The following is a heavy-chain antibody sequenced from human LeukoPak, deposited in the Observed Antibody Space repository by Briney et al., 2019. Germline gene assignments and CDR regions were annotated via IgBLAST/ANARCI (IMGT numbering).Heavy chain of an antibody. V-gene: IGHV4-59*01. D-gene: IGHD7-27*01. CDR2: IYYSGNT. CDR1: GGSISTYY. Sequence: PSETLSLTCTVSGGSISTYYWNWIRQPPGKGLEWIGYIYYSGNTNYNPSLKSRVTIAVDTSKNQFSLKLNSVTAADTAVYYCARVGPGDFDYWGQGTLVTVSS. CDR3: ARVGPGDFDY. J-gene: IGHJ4*02.